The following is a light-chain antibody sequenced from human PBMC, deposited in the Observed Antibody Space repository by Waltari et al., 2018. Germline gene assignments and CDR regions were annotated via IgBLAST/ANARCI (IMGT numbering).Light chain of an antibody. V-gene: IGKV1D-16*01. CDR2: AAS. Sequence: DIQMTQSPSSLSASVGDRVTITCRASQGISSWLAFDQQKPEKTPKPLIYAASTFQSGVPSRFSGRGSGTYFTLTISSPQPEDVATYYCQQYNSYPLTFGGGTKVEIK. J-gene: IGKJ4*01. CDR3: QQYNSYPLT. CDR1: QGISSW.